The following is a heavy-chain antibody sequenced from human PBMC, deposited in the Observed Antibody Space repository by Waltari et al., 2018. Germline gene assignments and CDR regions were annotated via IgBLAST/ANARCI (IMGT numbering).Heavy chain of an antibody. CDR3: ARGPLGDYGVIAY. D-gene: IGHD4-17*01. V-gene: IGHV1-8*01. Sequence: QVQLVQSGAEVKKPGTSVKVSCKASGYTFTSYAITWVRHAPGPGPEWRGWMSPNSGNAGYAQKFKGRVTFTRDTSRSTAYMELSSLRSDDTAVYFCARGPLGDYGVIAYWGQGTPVTVSS. CDR2: MSPNSGNA. CDR1: GYTFTSYA. J-gene: IGHJ4*02.